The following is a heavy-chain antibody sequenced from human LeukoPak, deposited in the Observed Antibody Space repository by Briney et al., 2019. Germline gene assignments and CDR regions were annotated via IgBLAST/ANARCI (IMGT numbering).Heavy chain of an antibody. V-gene: IGHV1-18*01. Sequence: ASVKVSCKASGYIFINYGISWVRQAPGQGLEWMGWISAYNGNTDYAQKFQGRVTMTTDTSTTTAYMEVRSLRSDDTAVYYCARLQFGGSISRYYYYYTDFWGIGTTVTVSS. CDR2: ISAYNGNT. J-gene: IGHJ6*03. CDR1: GYIFINYG. D-gene: IGHD5-24*01. CDR3: ARLQFGGSISRYYYYYTDF.